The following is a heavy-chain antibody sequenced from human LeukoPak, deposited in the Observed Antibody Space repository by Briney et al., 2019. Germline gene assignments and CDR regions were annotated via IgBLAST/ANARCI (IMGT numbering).Heavy chain of an antibody. V-gene: IGHV4-59*12. CDR1: GGSISSSY. Sequence: SETLSLTCTVSGGSISSSYWSWIRQPPGKGLEWIGYIYYSGSTNYNPSLKSRVTISVDKSKNQFSLKLSSVTAADTAVYYCARYGRLSRGWFDPWGQGTLVTVSS. D-gene: IGHD3-10*01. CDR2: IYYSGST. CDR3: ARYGRLSRGWFDP. J-gene: IGHJ5*02.